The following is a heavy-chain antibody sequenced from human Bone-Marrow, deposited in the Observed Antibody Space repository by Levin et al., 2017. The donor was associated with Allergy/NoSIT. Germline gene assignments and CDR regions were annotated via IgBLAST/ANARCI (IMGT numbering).Heavy chain of an antibody. CDR2: SAYRGGT. V-gene: IGHV4-34*01. D-gene: IGHD1-26*01. CDR1: GGSFGGYY. Sequence: SETLSLTCAVYGGSFGGYYWSWIHQSPGKGLEWIGESAYRGGTNYNPSLKSRVTILLDESKSQFSLRLTSVTAADTALYYCARGYSGRIAFDVWSQGTMVTVSS. J-gene: IGHJ3*01. CDR3: ARGYSGRIAFDV.